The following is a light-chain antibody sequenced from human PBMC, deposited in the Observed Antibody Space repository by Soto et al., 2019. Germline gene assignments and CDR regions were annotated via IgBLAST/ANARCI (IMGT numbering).Light chain of an antibody. CDR3: QQANSFPLT. CDR2: DAS. V-gene: IGKV3D-20*02. J-gene: IGKJ4*01. Sequence: EFVLTQSPGTLSLSPGERATLSCRASQTVRNNYLAWYQQKPGQAPRLLIYDASSRATGIPDRFSGGGSGTDFTLTIVRLEPEDFAIYYCQQANSFPLTFGGGTKVDIK. CDR1: QTVRNNY.